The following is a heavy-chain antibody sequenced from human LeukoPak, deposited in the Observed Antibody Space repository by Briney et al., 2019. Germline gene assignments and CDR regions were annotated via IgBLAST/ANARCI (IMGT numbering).Heavy chain of an antibody. CDR3: AREGDSNSVGWFDP. Sequence: SETLSLTCTVSGYSISSGYYWGWIRQPPGKGLEWIGSIYHSGSTYYNPSLKSRVTISVDTSKNQFSLKLSSVTAADTAVYYCAREGDSNSVGWFDPWGQGTLVIVSS. CDR1: GYSISSGYY. V-gene: IGHV4-38-2*02. CDR2: IYHSGST. D-gene: IGHD6-13*01. J-gene: IGHJ5*02.